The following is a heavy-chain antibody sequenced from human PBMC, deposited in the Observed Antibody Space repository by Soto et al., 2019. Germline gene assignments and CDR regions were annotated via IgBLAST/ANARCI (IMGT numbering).Heavy chain of an antibody. J-gene: IGHJ6*02. CDR1: GFTFTSSA. CDR2: IVVGSGNT. Sequence: ASVKVSCKASGFTFTSSAVQWVRQARGQRLEWIGWIVVGSGNTNYAQKFQERVTITRDMSTSTAYMELSSLRSEDTAVYYCAADRELWLDYGMDVWGQGTTVTVSS. V-gene: IGHV1-58*01. D-gene: IGHD3-10*01. CDR3: AADRELWLDYGMDV.